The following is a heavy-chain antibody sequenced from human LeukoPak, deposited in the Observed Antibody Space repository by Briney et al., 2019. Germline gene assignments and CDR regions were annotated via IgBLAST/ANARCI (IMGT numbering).Heavy chain of an antibody. Sequence: ASVKLFCKASGYTFTGYYMHWVRQAPGQGLEWMARLNPERGDTSYAQNFQGRVTITRDTSINSAYMELSRLRADDTAMYYCAREQLTGRAFDFWGQGTVVTVSS. CDR1: GYTFTGYY. CDR3: AREQLTGRAFDF. J-gene: IGHJ3*01. V-gene: IGHV1-2*02. CDR2: LNPERGDT. D-gene: IGHD1-1*01.